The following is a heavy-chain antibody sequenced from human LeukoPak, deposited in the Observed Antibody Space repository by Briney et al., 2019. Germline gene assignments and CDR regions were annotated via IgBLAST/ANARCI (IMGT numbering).Heavy chain of an antibody. CDR1: GGSISSYY. Sequence: PSETLSLTCTVSGGSISSYYWSWIRQPPGKGLEWIGYIYTSGSTNYNPSLKSRVTISVDTSKNQFSLKLSSVTAADTAVYYCARTLTGPYYYYYMDVWGKGTTVTVSS. D-gene: IGHD7-27*01. V-gene: IGHV4-4*09. J-gene: IGHJ6*03. CDR2: IYTSGST. CDR3: ARTLTGPYYYYYMDV.